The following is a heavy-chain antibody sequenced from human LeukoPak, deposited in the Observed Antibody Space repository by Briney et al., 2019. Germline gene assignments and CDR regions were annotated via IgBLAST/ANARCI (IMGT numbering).Heavy chain of an antibody. J-gene: IGHJ4*02. CDR1: GGSFSGYY. V-gene: IGHV4-34*01. Sequence: PSETLSLTCAVYGGSFSGYYWSWIRQPPGKGLEWIGEINHSGSTNYNPSLKSRVTISVDTSKNQFSLKLSSVTAADTAVYYCARLVNSSGWYVDCWGQGTLVTVSS. D-gene: IGHD6-19*01. CDR2: INHSGST. CDR3: ARLVNSSGWYVDC.